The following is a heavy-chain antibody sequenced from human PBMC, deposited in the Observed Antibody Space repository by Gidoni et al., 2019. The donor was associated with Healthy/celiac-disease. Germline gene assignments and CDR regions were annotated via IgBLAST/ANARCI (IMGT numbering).Heavy chain of an antibody. J-gene: IGHJ4*02. Sequence: QVQLVESGGGVVQPGRSLRLSCAASGFTFSSYGMHWVRQAPGKGLEWVAVIWYDGSNKYYADSVKGRFTISRDNSKNTLYLQMNSLRAEDTAVYYCARDSSFGGWNYEYYFDYWGQGTLVTVSS. CDR3: ARDSSFGGWNYEYYFDY. D-gene: IGHD1-7*01. V-gene: IGHV3-33*01. CDR1: GFTFSSYG. CDR2: IWYDGSNK.